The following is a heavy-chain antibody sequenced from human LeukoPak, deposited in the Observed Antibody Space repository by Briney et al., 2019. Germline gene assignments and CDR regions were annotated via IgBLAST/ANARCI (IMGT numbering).Heavy chain of an antibody. J-gene: IGHJ5*02. CDR3: ARDGYYYDSTGPTHRWFDP. Sequence: GGSLRLSCAASGFTFSSYGMHWVRQAPGKGLEWVAVIWYDGSNKYYADSVKGRFTISRDNSKNTLYLQMNSLRAEDTAVYYCARDGYYYDSTGPTHRWFDPWGQGTLVTVSS. CDR1: GFTFSSYG. V-gene: IGHV3-33*01. D-gene: IGHD3-22*01. CDR2: IWYDGSNK.